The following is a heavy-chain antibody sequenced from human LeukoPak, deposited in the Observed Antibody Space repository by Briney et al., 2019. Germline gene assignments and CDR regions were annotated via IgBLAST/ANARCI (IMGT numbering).Heavy chain of an antibody. CDR3: ARSTSVYMDV. J-gene: IGHJ6*03. CDR1: GGSISSYY. Sequence: PSETLSLTCTVSGGSISSYYWSWIRQPPGKELEWIGDIYYSGSTNYNPSLKSRVTISVDTSKNQFSLKLRSVTAADTAVYYCARSTSVYMDVWGKGTTVTVSS. D-gene: IGHD5/OR15-5a*01. CDR2: IYYSGST. V-gene: IGHV4-59*12.